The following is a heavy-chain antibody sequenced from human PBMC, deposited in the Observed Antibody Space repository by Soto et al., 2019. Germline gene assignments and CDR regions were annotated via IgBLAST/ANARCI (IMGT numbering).Heavy chain of an antibody. CDR1: GYSFSTYD. CDR2: VNPKSGNT. V-gene: IGHV1-8*01. D-gene: IGHD2-2*02. Sequence: QVQLVQSGAEVKKPGASVKVSCKASGYSFSTYDINWVRQAAGQGLEWMGWVNPKSGNTDYAQRFRGRVTMTSNTSTSTAYMERSAPTPDDTAVYYCARPYCDSTSCYTDWFDPWGQGTLVTVSS. J-gene: IGHJ5*02. CDR3: ARPYCDSTSCYTDWFDP.